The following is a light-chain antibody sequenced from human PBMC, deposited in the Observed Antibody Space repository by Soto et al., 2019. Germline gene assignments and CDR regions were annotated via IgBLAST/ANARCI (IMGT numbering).Light chain of an antibody. Sequence: SALTQPTSVSGSPGQSITISCSGTSSDIGSYDHVAWYQQFPGKSPKLMIYAVSDRPSGVSDRFSGSKSGITASLTISGLQTEDEADYYCISYTNRQSYVFGTGTKVTVL. CDR1: SSDIGSYDH. CDR2: AVS. V-gene: IGLV2-14*01. J-gene: IGLJ1*01. CDR3: ISYTNRQSYV.